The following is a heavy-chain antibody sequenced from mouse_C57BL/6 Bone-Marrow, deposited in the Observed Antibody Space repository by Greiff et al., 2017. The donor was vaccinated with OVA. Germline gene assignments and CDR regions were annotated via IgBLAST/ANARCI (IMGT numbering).Heavy chain of an antibody. V-gene: IGHV1-64*01. D-gene: IGHD1-1*01. CDR3: AIPITTVVAPDY. J-gene: IGHJ2*01. CDR1: GYTFTSYW. CDR2: IHPNSGST. Sequence: VQLQQPGAELVKPGASVKLSCKASGYTFTSYWMHWVKQRPGQGLEWIGMIHPNSGSTNYNEKFKSKATLTVDKSSTTAYMQLSSLTSEDSAVYYCAIPITTVVAPDYWGQGTTLTVSS.